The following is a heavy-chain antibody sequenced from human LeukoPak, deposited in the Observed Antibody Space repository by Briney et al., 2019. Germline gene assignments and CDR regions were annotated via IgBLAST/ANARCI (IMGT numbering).Heavy chain of an antibody. CDR1: GGSISTYY. D-gene: IGHD1-26*01. V-gene: IGHV4-59*01. Sequence: PSETLSLTCTVSGGSISTYYWSWIRQSPGKGLEWIGNIDYSGSTNYNPSLKSRVTISVDTSKNQFSLKLSSVTAADTAVYYCAREAYSGRFFDYWGQGTLVTVSS. CDR3: AREAYSGRFFDY. J-gene: IGHJ4*02. CDR2: IDYSGST.